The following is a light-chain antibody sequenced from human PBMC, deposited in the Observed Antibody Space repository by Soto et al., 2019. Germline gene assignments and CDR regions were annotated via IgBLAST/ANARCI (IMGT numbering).Light chain of an antibody. J-gene: IGLJ2*01. CDR1: TSDVGGYDY. CDR2: DVI. Sequence: QSALTQPRSVSGSPGQSVTISCTGTTSDVGGYDYVSWYQQHPGKAPKLMIYDVIKRPSGVPDRFSGSKSGNTASLTISGLQAEDEADYYCCSYAGGYTFGVFGGGTKLTVL. CDR3: CSYAGGYTFGV. V-gene: IGLV2-11*01.